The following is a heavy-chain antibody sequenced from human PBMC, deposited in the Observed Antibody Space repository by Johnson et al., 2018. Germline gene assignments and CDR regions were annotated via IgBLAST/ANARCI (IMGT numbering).Heavy chain of an antibody. J-gene: IGHJ5*02. Sequence: VQLVQSGGGLVQPGGSLRLSCAASGFTFSSYAMSWVRQAPGKGLEWVSAISGSGGSTYYADSVKGRFTISRDNAKNSRYLQINSLRDEDTAGYYCASARRGDSWTPGGFDPWGQGTLVTVSS. CDR1: GFTFSSYA. V-gene: IGHV3-23*04. CDR2: ISGSGGST. CDR3: ASARRGDSWTPGGFDP. D-gene: IGHD2-15*01.